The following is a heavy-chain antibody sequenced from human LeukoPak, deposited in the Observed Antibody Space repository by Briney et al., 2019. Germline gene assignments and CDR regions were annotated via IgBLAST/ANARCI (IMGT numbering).Heavy chain of an antibody. V-gene: IGHV4-59*01. CDR2: IHYSGST. CDR3: ARGTYYDFWSGYSAYYFDY. CDR1: GGSISSYY. J-gene: IGHJ4*02. Sequence: PSETLSLTCTVSGGSISSYYWSWIRQPPGKGLEWIGYIHYSGSTNYNPSLKSRVTISVDTSKNQFSLKLSSVTAADTAVYYCARGTYYDFWSGYSAYYFDYWGQGTLVTVSS. D-gene: IGHD3-3*01.